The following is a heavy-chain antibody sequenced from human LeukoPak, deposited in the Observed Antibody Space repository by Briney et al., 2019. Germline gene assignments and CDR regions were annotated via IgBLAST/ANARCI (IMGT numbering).Heavy chain of an antibody. Sequence: SETLSLTCTVSGGSIRNFYWSWIRQSPGKGLEWIGYVHISGSNYNPSLKSRVTISVDTSKNQFSLKLSSVTAADTAVYYCASLIAAAGNSYWGQGTLVTVSS. CDR1: GGSIRNFY. J-gene: IGHJ4*02. CDR3: ASLIAAAGNSY. D-gene: IGHD6-13*01. CDR2: VHISGS. V-gene: IGHV4-59*12.